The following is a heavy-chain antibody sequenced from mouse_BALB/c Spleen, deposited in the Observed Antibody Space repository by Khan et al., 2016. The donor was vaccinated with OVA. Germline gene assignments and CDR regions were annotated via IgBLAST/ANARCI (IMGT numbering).Heavy chain of an antibody. D-gene: IGHD2-14*01. CDR3: ARNSYRYDFTY. Sequence: QVQLKESGPGLVQPSQSLSITCTVSGFSLTTYGVHWVRQSPGKGLEWLGMLRTGGNTAYNAAFISRPSITKDNSESQVFFKMDGLQADDTAVYYCARNSYRYDFTYWGQGTLVTVSA. CDR2: LRTGGNT. J-gene: IGHJ3*01. V-gene: IGHV2-2*01. CDR1: GFSLTTYG.